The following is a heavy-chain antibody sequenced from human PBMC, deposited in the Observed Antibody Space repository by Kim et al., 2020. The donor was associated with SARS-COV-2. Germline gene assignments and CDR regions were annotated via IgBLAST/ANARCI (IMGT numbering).Heavy chain of an antibody. J-gene: IGHJ4*02. CDR2: IYYSGST. CDR3: ARTLYAVFDY. D-gene: IGHD2-8*01. V-gene: IGHV4-31*03. CDR1: GGSISSGGYY. Sequence: SETLSLTCTVSGGSISSGGYYWSWIRQHPGKGLEWIGYIYYSGSTYYNPSLKSRVTISVDTSKNQFSLKLSSVTAADTAVYYCARTLYAVFDYWGQGTLVTVSS.